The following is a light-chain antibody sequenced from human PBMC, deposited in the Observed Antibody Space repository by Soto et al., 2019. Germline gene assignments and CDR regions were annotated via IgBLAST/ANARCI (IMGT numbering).Light chain of an antibody. Sequence: DIQMTQSPSSLSASVGDRVTITCRASENINRQLNWYQQQPGKAPKLLIYGASSLQNGVASRFRGGGSGTDFTLIISNLQPEDFATYYSQQSYTGLSITFGQGTRLEIK. J-gene: IGKJ5*01. CDR2: GAS. CDR1: ENINRQ. CDR3: QQSYTGLSIT. V-gene: IGKV1-39*01.